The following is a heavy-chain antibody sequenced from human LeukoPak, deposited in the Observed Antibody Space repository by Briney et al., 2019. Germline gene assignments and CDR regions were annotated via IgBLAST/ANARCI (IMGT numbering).Heavy chain of an antibody. Sequence: SETLSLTCTVSGGSISSYYWSWIRQPPGKGLEWIGYIYYSGSTNYNPSLKSRVTISVDTYKNQFSLKLSSVTAADTAVYYCARGRYPDYDFWSGYYAPNYYYYYMDVWGKGTTVTVSS. V-gene: IGHV4-59*01. CDR3: ARGRYPDYDFWSGYYAPNYYYYYMDV. CDR1: GGSISSYY. CDR2: IYYSGST. J-gene: IGHJ6*03. D-gene: IGHD3-3*01.